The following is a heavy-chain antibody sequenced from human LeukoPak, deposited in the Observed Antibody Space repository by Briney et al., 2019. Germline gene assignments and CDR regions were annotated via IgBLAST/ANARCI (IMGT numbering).Heavy chain of an antibody. J-gene: IGHJ5*02. CDR1: GGSFSGYY. Sequence: PSETLSLTCAVYGGSFSGYYWSWIRQPPGKGLEWIGEINHSGSTNYNPSLKSRVTISVDTSKNQFSLKLSSVTAADTAVYHCACLTTMGRYWFDPWGQGALVTVSS. CDR3: ACLTTMGRYWFDP. V-gene: IGHV4-34*01. D-gene: IGHD4-23*01. CDR2: INHSGST.